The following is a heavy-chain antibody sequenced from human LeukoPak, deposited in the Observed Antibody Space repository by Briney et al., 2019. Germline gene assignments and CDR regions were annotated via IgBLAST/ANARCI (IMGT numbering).Heavy chain of an antibody. J-gene: IGHJ1*01. CDR2: ISWNGGSI. D-gene: IGHD3-22*01. Sequence: PGRSLRLSCAASGFTFGDYAMHWVRQVPGKGLEWVSYISWNGGSINYADSVKGRFTISRDNSKNTLYLQMNSLRAEDTAVYYCAKDYTSHYYDSTGRPRGYFQHWGQGTLVTVSS. CDR3: AKDYTSHYYDSTGRPRGYFQH. CDR1: GFTFGDYA. V-gene: IGHV3-9*01.